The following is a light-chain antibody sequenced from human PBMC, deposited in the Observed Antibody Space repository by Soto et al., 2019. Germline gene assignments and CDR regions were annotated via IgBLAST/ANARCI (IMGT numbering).Light chain of an antibody. V-gene: IGKV1-39*01. J-gene: IGKJ1*01. CDR1: QSISSY. Sequence: DLQMTQSPSSLSASVGDRVTITCRASQSISSYLNWYQQKPGKAPKLLIYAASSLQSGVPSRFSGSGSGTDFTLTISSLQPEDFATYYCQQSYSTLLFGQGTKVEIK. CDR3: QQSYSTLL. CDR2: AAS.